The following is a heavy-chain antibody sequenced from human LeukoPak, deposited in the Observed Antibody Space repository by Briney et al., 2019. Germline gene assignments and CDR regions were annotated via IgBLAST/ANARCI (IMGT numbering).Heavy chain of an antibody. CDR2: ISSSGSTI. Sequence: QPGGSLRLSCAASGFTFSSYEMNWVRQAPGKGLEWVSYISSSGSTIYYADSVKGRFTISRDNSKNTLYLQMNSLRAEDTAVYYCAKDLEDIVVVPLCFGSWGQGTLVTVSS. V-gene: IGHV3-48*03. D-gene: IGHD2-2*01. CDR1: GFTFSSYE. J-gene: IGHJ4*02. CDR3: AKDLEDIVVVPLCFGS.